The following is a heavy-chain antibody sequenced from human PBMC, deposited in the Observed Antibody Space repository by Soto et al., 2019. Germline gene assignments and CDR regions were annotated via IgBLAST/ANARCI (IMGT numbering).Heavy chain of an antibody. J-gene: IGHJ4*02. Sequence: DVHLVESGGGLTQPGGSLRLSCVASGIALEDYAMHWVRQVPGQGLEWVSGIYSDDHRTAYADSVKSRFTISRDDAKNSLYLQMNSLRPEDTAFDYCIKDTTPGGLDYWGRPILVTVSS. D-gene: IGHD3-16*01. CDR3: IKDTTPGGLDY. V-gene: IGHV3-9*01. CDR1: GIALEDYA. CDR2: IYSDDHRT.